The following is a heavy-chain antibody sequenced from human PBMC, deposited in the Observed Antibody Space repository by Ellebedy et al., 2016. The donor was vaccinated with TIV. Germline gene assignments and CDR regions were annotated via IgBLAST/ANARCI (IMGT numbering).Heavy chain of an antibody. Sequence: GESLKLSCAASGFTFGSYDIHWVRQATGKGLEWVSAIGTAGDTYYPGSVKGRFTISRENAKNSLYLQMNSLRAGDTAVYYCARDRGSSSWNGGFDPWGQGTLVTVSS. CDR2: IGTAGDT. CDR3: ARDRGSSSWNGGFDP. D-gene: IGHD6-13*01. CDR1: GFTFGSYD. V-gene: IGHV3-13*01. J-gene: IGHJ5*02.